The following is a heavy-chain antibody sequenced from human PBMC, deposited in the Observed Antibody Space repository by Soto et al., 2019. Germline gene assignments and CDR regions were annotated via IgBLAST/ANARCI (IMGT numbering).Heavy chain of an antibody. J-gene: IGHJ4*02. CDR1: GGTFSNYA. D-gene: IGHD4-4*01. CDR2: IIPIFGTA. V-gene: IGHV1-69*12. CDR3: ARDGGVYDYSPFDY. Sequence: QVQLVQSGAEVKKPGSSVKVSCKASGGTFSNYAFSWVRQAPGQGLEWMGGIIPIFGTADYAQKFQGRVTITADESTSTAYMELSSLRSEDTAVYYCARDGGVYDYSPFDYWGQGTLVTVSS.